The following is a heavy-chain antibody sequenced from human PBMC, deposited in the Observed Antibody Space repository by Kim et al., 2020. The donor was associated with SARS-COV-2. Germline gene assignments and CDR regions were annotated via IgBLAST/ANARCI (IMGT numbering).Heavy chain of an antibody. D-gene: IGHD4-4*01. V-gene: IGHV3-48*03. J-gene: IGHJ4*02. Sequence: ADSVGGRLTIYRDNDKNSLFLQMNSLRAEETAVYYCARGPNYSPFDYWGQGTLVTVSS. CDR3: ARGPNYSPFDY.